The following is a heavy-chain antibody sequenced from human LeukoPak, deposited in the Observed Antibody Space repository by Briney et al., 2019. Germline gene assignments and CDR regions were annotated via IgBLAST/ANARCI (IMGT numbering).Heavy chain of an antibody. V-gene: IGHV3-7*01. CDR2: IKQDGGET. CDR3: ARDYGGSDFDY. CDR1: GFPFSSYW. J-gene: IGHJ4*02. D-gene: IGHD3-16*01. Sequence: GGSLRLSCAASGFPFSSYWMAWVRQAPGRGLEWVASIKQDGGETFYVDSVKGRFTISRDNAKNSLYLQINSLSAEDTAVYYCARDYGGSDFDYWGQGTLVTVSS.